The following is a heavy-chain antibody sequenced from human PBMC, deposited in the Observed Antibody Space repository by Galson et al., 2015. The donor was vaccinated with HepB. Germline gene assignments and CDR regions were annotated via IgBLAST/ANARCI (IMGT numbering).Heavy chain of an antibody. Sequence: SLRLSCAASGFTVSSNYMSWVRQAPGKGLEWVSVIYCGGSTYYADSVKGRFTISRDNSKNTLYLQMNSLRAEDTAVYYCASARWGWGSGSYYYFDYWGQGALVTVSS. J-gene: IGHJ4*02. CDR1: GFTVSSNY. CDR3: ASARWGWGSGSYYYFDY. V-gene: IGHV3-66*02. D-gene: IGHD3-10*01. CDR2: IYCGGST.